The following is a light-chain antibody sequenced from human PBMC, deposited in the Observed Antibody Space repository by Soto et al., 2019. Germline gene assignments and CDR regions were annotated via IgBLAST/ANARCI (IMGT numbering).Light chain of an antibody. J-gene: IGKJ5*01. CDR1: QGINIY. Sequence: DIQMTQSPSSLSASVGDRVTITCRASQGINIYLAWYQQAAGKVPKHLIYGASKLQSGVPSRFRGGGSLTKFSLTMSSLQPDDVGPYYCQNYHSAPTTFCQGTRLEIK. CDR2: GAS. CDR3: QNYHSAPTT. V-gene: IGKV1-27*01.